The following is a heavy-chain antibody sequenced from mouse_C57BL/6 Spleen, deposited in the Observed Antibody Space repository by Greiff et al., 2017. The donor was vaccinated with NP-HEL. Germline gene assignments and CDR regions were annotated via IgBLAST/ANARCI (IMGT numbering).Heavy chain of an antibody. J-gene: IGHJ2*01. Sequence: QVQLQQSGAELVRPGASVTLSCKASGYTFTDYEMHWVKQTPVHGLEWIGAIDPETGGTAYNQKFKGKAILTADKSSSTAYMELRSLTSEDSAVYYCTRNSPYYYGSSFFDYWGQGTTLTVSS. CDR3: TRNSPYYYGSSFFDY. CDR2: IDPETGGT. V-gene: IGHV1-15*01. D-gene: IGHD1-1*01. CDR1: GYTFTDYE.